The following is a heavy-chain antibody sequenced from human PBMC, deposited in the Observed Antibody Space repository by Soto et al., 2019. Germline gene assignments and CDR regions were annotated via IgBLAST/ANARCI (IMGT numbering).Heavy chain of an antibody. J-gene: IGHJ5*01. Sequence: QVQLQQWGAGLLKPSETLSLTCAVYGGSFSGHSWTWIRQSPGKGLEWMGDINHSGRANYSPSLKSRVTISLDTSKNQFSLTLSAVTAADTAMYYCSTRAYDTNGYYRFDPWGQGTLVTVSS. CDR3: STRAYDTNGYYRFDP. D-gene: IGHD3-22*01. V-gene: IGHV4-34*01. CDR2: INHSGRA. CDR1: GGSFSGHS.